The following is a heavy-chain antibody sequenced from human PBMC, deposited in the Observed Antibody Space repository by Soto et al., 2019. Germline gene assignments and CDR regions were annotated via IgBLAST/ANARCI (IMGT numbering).Heavy chain of an antibody. J-gene: IGHJ4*02. D-gene: IGHD3-22*01. CDR3: ATLNYYDSSGYIDY. Sequence: GGSLRLSCAASGFTFSSYEMNWVRQAPGKGLEWVSYISSSGSTIYYADSVKGRFTISRDNAKNSLYLQMNSLRAEDTAVYYCATLNYYDSSGYIDYWGQGTLVTVSS. V-gene: IGHV3-48*03. CDR1: GFTFSSYE. CDR2: ISSSGSTI.